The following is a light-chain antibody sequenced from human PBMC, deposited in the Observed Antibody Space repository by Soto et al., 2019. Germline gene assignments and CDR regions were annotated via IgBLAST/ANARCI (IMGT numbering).Light chain of an antibody. CDR3: SSYTTSSSYV. CDR2: DVS. CDR1: SSDVGGYNY. Sequence: QSALTQPASVSGSPGQSIAISCTGTSSDVGGYNYVSWYQQHPGEAPKLLLYDVSSRPSGVSNRFSGSKSANTASLTISGLQAEDEADYFCSSYTTSSSYVFGTGTKVTVL. J-gene: IGLJ1*01. V-gene: IGLV2-14*01.